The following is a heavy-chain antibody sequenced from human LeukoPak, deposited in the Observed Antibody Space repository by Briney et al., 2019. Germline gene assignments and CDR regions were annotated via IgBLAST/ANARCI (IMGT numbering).Heavy chain of an antibody. D-gene: IGHD6-19*01. CDR2: IGTAGDT. CDR1: AFTFSSYY. Sequence: GRSLRLSCAASAFTFSSYYMHWVRHPTRKGLEWVSAIGTAGDTYYPGSVKGRFTISRENAENSLYLQMNSLRAGDTAMYYCARAGSGWYYFDYWGQGTLVTVSS. J-gene: IGHJ4*02. V-gene: IGHV3-13*01. CDR3: ARAGSGWYYFDY.